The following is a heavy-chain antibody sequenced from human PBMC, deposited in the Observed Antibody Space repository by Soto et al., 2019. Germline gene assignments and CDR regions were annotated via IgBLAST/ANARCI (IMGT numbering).Heavy chain of an antibody. CDR1: GGSISSSNW. Sequence: PSETLSLTCAVSGGSISSSNWWSWVRQPPGEGLEWIGEIYHSGSTNYNPSLKSRVTISVDKSKNQFSLKLSSVTAADTAVYYCAREHGEGSSSLVYWGQGTLVTVSS. V-gene: IGHV4-4*02. J-gene: IGHJ4*02. CDR2: IYHSGST. D-gene: IGHD6-6*01. CDR3: AREHGEGSSSLVY.